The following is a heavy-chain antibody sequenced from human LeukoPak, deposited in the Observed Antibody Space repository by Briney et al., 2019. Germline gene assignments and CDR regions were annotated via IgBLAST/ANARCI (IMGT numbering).Heavy chain of an antibody. CDR2: IYHSSSI. D-gene: IGHD3-22*01. V-gene: IGHV4-30-2*01. CDR1: GGSISCGGYS. Sequence: SETLFLTFAAPGGSISCGGYSRSSIRQPPGEGLEWIGSIYHSSSIYYNPSLKSPVVISVDKTKIQFSLKLSSVTAADTAVYYCARGTYYYDSSGYYYHDAFDIWGQGTMVTVSS. J-gene: IGHJ3*02. CDR3: ARGTYYYDSSGYYYHDAFDI.